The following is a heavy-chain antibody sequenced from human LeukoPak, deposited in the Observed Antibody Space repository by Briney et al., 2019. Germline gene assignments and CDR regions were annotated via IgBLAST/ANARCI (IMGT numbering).Heavy chain of an antibody. J-gene: IGHJ5*02. V-gene: IGHV1-8*01. CDR2: MNPNSGNT. D-gene: IGHD3-10*01. Sequence: ASVTVSCKASGYTFTSYDINWVRQATGQGLEWMGWMNPNSGNTGYAQKFQGRVTMTRNTSISTAYMELSSLRSEDTAVYYCARGRMVRGVTWWFDPWGQGTLVTVSS. CDR3: ARGRMVRGVTWWFDP. CDR1: GYTFTSYD.